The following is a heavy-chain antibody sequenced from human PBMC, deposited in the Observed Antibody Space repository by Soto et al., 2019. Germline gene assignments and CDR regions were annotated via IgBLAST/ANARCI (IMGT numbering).Heavy chain of an antibody. J-gene: IGHJ4*02. CDR1: GYTFTNYG. CDR2: VSGYNRNT. Sequence: QVQLVQSGVEVKMPGASVKLACKASGYTFTNYGLTWVRQVPGQGLECIGWVSGYNRNTNYAQKFEDRVIMTTDTSTSTAFMALRSLSPVDTGIYFCARERHLEPLLYWGQVTLLTVSP. V-gene: IGHV1-18*01. D-gene: IGHD3-3*01. CDR3: ARERHLEPLLY.